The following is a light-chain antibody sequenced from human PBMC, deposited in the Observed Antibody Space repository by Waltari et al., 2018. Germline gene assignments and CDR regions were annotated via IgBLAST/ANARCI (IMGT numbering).Light chain of an antibody. CDR1: QSVLFSADNKNY. CDR3: QQYYIAQYT. Sequence: DIVMTQSPDSLTASLGERATINCKSSQSVLFSADNKNYLACFQQKPGQPPKLLIYWASTRESGVPDRFSGSGSGTDFTLTISSLQAEDVAVYFCQQYYIAQYTFGQGTKLEIK. V-gene: IGKV4-1*01. J-gene: IGKJ2*01. CDR2: WAS.